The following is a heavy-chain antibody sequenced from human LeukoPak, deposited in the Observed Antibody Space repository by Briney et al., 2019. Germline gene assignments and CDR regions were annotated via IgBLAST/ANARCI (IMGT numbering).Heavy chain of an antibody. CDR1: GFTFSSYG. J-gene: IGHJ4*02. CDR2: IWYDGSNK. D-gene: IGHD4-17*01. V-gene: IGHV3-33*01. Sequence: GGSLRLSCAASGFTFSSYGMHWVRQAPGKGLEWVAVIWYDGSNKYYADSVKGRFTISRDNSKNTLYLQMNSLRAEDTAVYYCARGYDYGDYQLRYWGQGTLVTVSS. CDR3: ARGYDYGDYQLRY.